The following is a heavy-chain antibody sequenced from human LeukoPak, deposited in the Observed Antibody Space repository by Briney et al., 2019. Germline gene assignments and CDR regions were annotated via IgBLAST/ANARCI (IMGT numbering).Heavy chain of an antibody. D-gene: IGHD2-21*02. CDR3: ARTYGGDGGQRFDY. V-gene: IGHV3-21*01. CDR2: IGSSSDYI. CDR1: GFTFSSYG. Sequence: GGSLRLACAASGFTFSSYGMNWVRQAPGKGLEWVSSIGSSSDYIYYADSVKDRFTISRDNAKNSLYLQMNSLRAEDTAIYYCARTYGGDGGQRFDYWGQGTLVTVSS. J-gene: IGHJ4*02.